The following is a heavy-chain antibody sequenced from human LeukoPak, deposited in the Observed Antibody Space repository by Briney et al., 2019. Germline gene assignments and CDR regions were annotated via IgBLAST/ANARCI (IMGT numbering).Heavy chain of an antibody. D-gene: IGHD3-22*01. V-gene: IGHV3-23*01. Sequence: GGTLRLSCAASGFTFRSYGMTWVRQAPGKGLEWVSAISGSGGSTYYADSVKGRFTISRDNSRNTLYLQMNSLRAEDTAVYYCAKDQFDSISMIVWGQGTLVTVSS. CDR2: ISGSGGST. CDR1: GFTFRSYG. CDR3: AKDQFDSISMIV. J-gene: IGHJ4*02.